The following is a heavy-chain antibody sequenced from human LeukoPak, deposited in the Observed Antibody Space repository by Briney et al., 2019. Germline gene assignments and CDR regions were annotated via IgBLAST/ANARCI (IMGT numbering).Heavy chain of an antibody. D-gene: IGHD5-24*01. CDR3: ARDPLPFTYGYNNWFDP. CDR1: GFTFSSYA. J-gene: IGHJ5*02. V-gene: IGHV3-23*01. Sequence: GGSLRLSCAASGFTFSSYAMSWVRQAPGKGLEWVSAISGSGGSTYYADSVKGRFTISRDNSKNTLYLQMNSLRAEDTAVYYCARDPLPFTYGYNNWFDPWGQGTLVTVSS. CDR2: ISGSGGST.